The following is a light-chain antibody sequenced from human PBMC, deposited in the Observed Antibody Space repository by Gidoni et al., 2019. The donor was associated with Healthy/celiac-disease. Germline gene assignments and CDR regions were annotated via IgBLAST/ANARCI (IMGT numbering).Light chain of an antibody. J-gene: IGKJ1*01. CDR1: QSISSY. CDR2: AAS. V-gene: IGKV1-39*01. Sequence: DIQMTQSPSSLSASVGDRVTITCRASQSISSYLNWYQQKPGKDPKLLIYAASSLQSGVPSRFSVSGSGTDFTLTISSLQPEDFATYYSPQSYSTPRTFGQGTKVEIK. CDR3: PQSYSTPRT.